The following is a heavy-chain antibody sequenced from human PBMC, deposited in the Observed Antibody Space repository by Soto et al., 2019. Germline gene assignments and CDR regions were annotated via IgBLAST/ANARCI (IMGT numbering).Heavy chain of an antibody. Sequence: VASVKVSCKASGGTFSSYAISWVRQAPGQGLEWMGGIIPIFGTANYAQKFQGRVTITADKSTSTAYMELSSLRSEDTAVYYCARGAAGTGWFDPWGQGTLVTVSS. CDR3: ARGAAGTGWFDP. V-gene: IGHV1-69*06. CDR1: GGTFSSYA. J-gene: IGHJ5*02. D-gene: IGHD6-13*01. CDR2: IIPIFGTA.